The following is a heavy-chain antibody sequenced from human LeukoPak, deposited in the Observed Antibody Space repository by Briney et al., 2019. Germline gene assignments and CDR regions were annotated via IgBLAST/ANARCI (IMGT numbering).Heavy chain of an antibody. CDR1: GFTFSTYR. CDR2: ISSSSSYI. CDR3: AREGLYYGSGSYYKTFDY. V-gene: IGHV3-21*01. J-gene: IGHJ4*02. Sequence: GGSLRLSCAASGFTFSTYRMSWVRQAPGKGLEWVSSISSSSSYIYYADSVKGRFTISRDNAKNSLYLQMNSLRAKDTAVYYCAREGLYYGSGSYYKTFDYWGQGTLVTVSS. D-gene: IGHD3-10*01.